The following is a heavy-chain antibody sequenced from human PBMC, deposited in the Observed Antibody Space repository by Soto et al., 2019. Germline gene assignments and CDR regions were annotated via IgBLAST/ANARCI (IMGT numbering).Heavy chain of an antibody. CDR3: ARATEYSSSSLFDY. CDR1: CGSISSGGYY. CDR2: IYYSGST. D-gene: IGHD6-6*01. Sequence: PSETLSLTCTVSCGSISSGGYYWSWIRQHPGKGLEWIGYIYYSGSTYYNPSLKSRVTISVDTSKNQFSLKLSSVTAADTAVYYCARATEYSSSSLFDYWGQGTLVTVSS. V-gene: IGHV4-31*03. J-gene: IGHJ4*02.